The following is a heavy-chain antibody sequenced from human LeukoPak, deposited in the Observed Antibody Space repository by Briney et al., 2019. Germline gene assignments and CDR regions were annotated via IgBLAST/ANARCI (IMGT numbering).Heavy chain of an antibody. Sequence: GASVKVSCKASGYTFTSYGISWVRQAPGQGREWMGWISAYNGNTNYAQKLQGRVTMTTDTSTSTAYMELRSLRSDDAAVYYCARATMVQGVITPPFDYWGQGTLVTVSS. J-gene: IGHJ4*02. V-gene: IGHV1-18*01. CDR1: GYTFTSYG. CDR3: ARATMVQGVITPPFDY. D-gene: IGHD3-10*01. CDR2: ISAYNGNT.